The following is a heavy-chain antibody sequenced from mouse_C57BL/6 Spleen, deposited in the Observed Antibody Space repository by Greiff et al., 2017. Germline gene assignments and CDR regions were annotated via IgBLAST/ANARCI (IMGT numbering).Heavy chain of an antibody. J-gene: IGHJ4*01. CDR2: IYPGSGNT. Sequence: VQVVESGPELVKPGASVKISCKASGYSFTSYYIHWVKQRPGQGLEWIGWIYPGSGNTKYNEKFKGKATLTADTSSSTAYMQLSSLTSEDSAVYYCAQMGDNYAMDYWGQGTSVTVSS. CDR1: GYSFTSYY. D-gene: IGHD4-1*02. CDR3: AQMGDNYAMDY. V-gene: IGHV1-66*01.